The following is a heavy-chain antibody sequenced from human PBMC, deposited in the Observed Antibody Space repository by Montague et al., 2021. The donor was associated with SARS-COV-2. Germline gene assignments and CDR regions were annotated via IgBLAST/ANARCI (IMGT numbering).Heavy chain of an antibody. V-gene: IGHV4-59*01. Sequence: SETLSLTCAVSSGSITTGYWNWIRQPQGKGLEWIGYISHTGGSNSNPYLTGRATMSLDTSANQFSLRLTPVTTADTAVYYCASFSAGWSHWYFDLWGRGTLVTVSS. D-gene: IGHD6-19*01. CDR3: ASFSAGWSHWYFDL. CDR1: SGSITTGY. J-gene: IGHJ2*01. CDR2: ISHTGGS.